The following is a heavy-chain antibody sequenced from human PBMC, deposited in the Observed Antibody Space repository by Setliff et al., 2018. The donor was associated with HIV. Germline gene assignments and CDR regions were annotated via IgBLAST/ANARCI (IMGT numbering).Heavy chain of an antibody. D-gene: IGHD2-21*02. CDR2: INHSGST. CDR1: GGSLSSYY. Sequence: SETLSLTCDGYGGSLSSYYWTWIRQAPGKGLEWIGEINHSGSTNYNPSLKSRVTISVDTSKNQFSLKLSSVTAADTAVYYCARVVGTRAVDYWGQGTQVTVSS. V-gene: IGHV4-34*01. CDR3: ARVVGTRAVDY. J-gene: IGHJ4*02.